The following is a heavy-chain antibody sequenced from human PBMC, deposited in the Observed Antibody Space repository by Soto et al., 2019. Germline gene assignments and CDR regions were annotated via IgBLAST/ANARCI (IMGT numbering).Heavy chain of an antibody. V-gene: IGHV3-30*18. D-gene: IGHD1-7*01. CDR3: AKSRRWNYVYYYGMDV. CDR1: GFTFSSYG. J-gene: IGHJ6*02. CDR2: ISYDGSNK. Sequence: GGSLRLSCAASGFTFSSYGMHWVRQAPGKGLEWVAVISYDGSNKYYADSVKGRFTISRDNSTNTLYLQMNSLRAEDTAVYYCAKSRRWNYVYYYGMDVWGQGTTVTVSS.